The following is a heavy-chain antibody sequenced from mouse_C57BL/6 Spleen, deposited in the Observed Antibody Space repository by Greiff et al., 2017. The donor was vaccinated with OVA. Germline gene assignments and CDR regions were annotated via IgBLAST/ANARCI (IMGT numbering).Heavy chain of an antibody. CDR2: SRNKANDYTT. D-gene: IGHD1-1*02. CDR1: GFTFSDFY. CDR3: ARDAGYMGMDY. J-gene: IGHJ4*01. V-gene: IGHV7-1*01. Sequence: EVQLVESGGGLVQSGRSLRLSCATSGFTFSDFYMEWVRQAPGKGLEWIAASRNKANDYTTEYSASVKGRFIVSRDTSQSILYLQMNALRAEDTAIYYCARDAGYMGMDYWGQGTSVTVSS.